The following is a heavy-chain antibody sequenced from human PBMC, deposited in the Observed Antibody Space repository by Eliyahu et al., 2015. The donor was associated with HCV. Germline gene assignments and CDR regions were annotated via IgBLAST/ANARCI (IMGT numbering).Heavy chain of an antibody. CDR1: GGSLTXYY. CDR2: IPYSGST. CDR3: ASGGGGIAVAGTGGWFDP. Sequence: QVQLQESGPGLVKPSETLSLPCXVSGGSLTXYYWXWIRPPPGKGLEWIGXIPYSGSTNYNPXLKSRVTISLDTSKNQFSLKLTSVTAADTAVYFCASGGGGIAVAGTGGWFDPWGQGTLVTVSS. V-gene: IGHV4-59*01. J-gene: IGHJ5*02. D-gene: IGHD6-19*01.